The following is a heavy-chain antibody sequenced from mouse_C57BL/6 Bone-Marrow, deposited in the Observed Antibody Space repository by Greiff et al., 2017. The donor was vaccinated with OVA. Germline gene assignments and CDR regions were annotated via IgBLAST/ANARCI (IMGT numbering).Heavy chain of an antibody. Sequence: EVKVVESGGGLVQPGGSLSLSCAASGFTFTDYYMSWVRQPPGKALEWLGFIRNKANGYTTEYSASVKGRFTISRDNSQSILYLQMNALRAEDSATYYCARYPYDGCYTWYFDYWGQGTTLTVSS. CDR2: IRNKANGYTT. J-gene: IGHJ2*01. CDR1: GFTFTDYY. V-gene: IGHV7-3*01. D-gene: IGHD2-3*01. CDR3: ARYPYDGCYTWYFDY.